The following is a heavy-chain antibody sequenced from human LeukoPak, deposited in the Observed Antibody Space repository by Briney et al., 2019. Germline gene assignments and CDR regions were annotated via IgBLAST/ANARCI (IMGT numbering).Heavy chain of an antibody. CDR2: ISSSSSYI. J-gene: IGHJ4*02. D-gene: IGHD3-10*01. Sequence: KAGGSLRLSCAASGFTFSSYSMNWVRQAPGKGLEWVSSISSSSSYIYYADSVKGRFTISRDNAKNSLYLQMNSLRAEDTAVYYCARDRITMVRGAEIDYWGQGTLVTVSS. V-gene: IGHV3-21*01. CDR1: GFTFSSYS. CDR3: ARDRITMVRGAEIDY.